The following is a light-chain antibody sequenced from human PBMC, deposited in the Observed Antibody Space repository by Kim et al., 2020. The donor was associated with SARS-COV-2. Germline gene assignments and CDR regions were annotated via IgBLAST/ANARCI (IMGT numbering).Light chain of an antibody. J-gene: IGKJ5*01. CDR3: QHYDNWPIT. CDR2: GAS. CDR1: QSVSTY. V-gene: IGKV3-15*01. Sequence: EIVMTQSPATLSVSPGERATLSCRASQSVSTYLAWYQQKPGQAPRLLIYGASTRATGIPARFSGSGSGTEFTLTISSLQSEDFAVYYCQHYDNWPITFGQGTRLEIK.